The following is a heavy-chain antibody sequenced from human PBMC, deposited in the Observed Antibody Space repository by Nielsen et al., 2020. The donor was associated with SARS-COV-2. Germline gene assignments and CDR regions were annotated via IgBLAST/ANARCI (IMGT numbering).Heavy chain of an antibody. D-gene: IGHD2-2*01. CDR2: IYYSGST. J-gene: IGHJ3*02. V-gene: IGHV4-59*01. Sequence: SETLSLTCTVSGGSISSYYWSWIRQPSGKGLEWIGYIYYSGSTNYNPSLKSRVTISVDTSKNQFSLKLSSVTAADTAVYYCASGIVVAFDAFDIWGQGTMVTVSS. CDR3: ASGIVVAFDAFDI. CDR1: GGSISSYY.